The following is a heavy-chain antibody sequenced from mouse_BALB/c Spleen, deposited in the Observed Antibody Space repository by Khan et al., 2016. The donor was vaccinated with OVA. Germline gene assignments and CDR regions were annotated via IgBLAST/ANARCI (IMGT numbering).Heavy chain of an antibody. CDR2: IYPGRGYI. D-gene: IGHD3-2*02. Sequence: QVQLQQSGPELVKPGASVKMSCKASGYTFPDYLLSWVKQRTGQGLEWIGEIYPGRGYIYYNEKFKDKATLTSDKSSNTTYMQLSSLTSEDSAVYFCARAGYGGFAYWGQGTLVTVSA. V-gene: IGHV1-81*01. CDR1: GYTFPDYL. CDR3: ARAGYGGFAY. J-gene: IGHJ3*01.